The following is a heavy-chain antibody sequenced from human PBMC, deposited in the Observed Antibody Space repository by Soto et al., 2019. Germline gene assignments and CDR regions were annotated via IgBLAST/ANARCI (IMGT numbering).Heavy chain of an antibody. CDR3: ATDSEDWHPYDY. CDR1: GASISSSSFS. D-gene: IGHD3-22*01. Sequence: QLQLQESGPGLVKPSETLSLTCTVSGASISSSSFSWGWIRHPPGKGLEWIAAISPSRNTYYNPSLQRRFTISVDTSKNHFSLGLSAVTAADTAVYYCATDSEDWHPYDYWCQGTLVTVSS. J-gene: IGHJ4*02. CDR2: ISPSRNT. V-gene: IGHV4-39*02.